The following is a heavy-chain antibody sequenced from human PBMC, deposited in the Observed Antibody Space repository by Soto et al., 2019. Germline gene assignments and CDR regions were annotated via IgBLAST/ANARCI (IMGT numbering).Heavy chain of an antibody. D-gene: IGHD3-10*01. CDR3: AGDPYYYASGF. V-gene: IGHV3-11*01. CDR2: ISGSGGTV. Sequence: LRLYCAASGFTFSDYYMTWFRQAPGKGLEWVSKISGSGGTVYYAESVKGRFTISRYNAKNSLYLQMNSLRAEDTAVYYCAGDPYYYASGFWGQGTRVTVSS. CDR1: GFTFSDYY. J-gene: IGHJ4*02.